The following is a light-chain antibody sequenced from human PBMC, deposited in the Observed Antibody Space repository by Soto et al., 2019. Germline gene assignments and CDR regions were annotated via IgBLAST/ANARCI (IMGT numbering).Light chain of an antibody. J-gene: IGKJ1*01. V-gene: IGKV1-39*01. CDR1: QNIDSD. CDR2: DAS. CDR3: QQTYSTPWT. Sequence: EIQMTQSPSSLSASVGDRVTITCRASQNIDSDLNWYQQRPGKAPKLLIHDASSLQSGVPSRFSGSGSGTDFALTINSLQPEDFATIYCQQTYSTPWTFGQGTKVEIK.